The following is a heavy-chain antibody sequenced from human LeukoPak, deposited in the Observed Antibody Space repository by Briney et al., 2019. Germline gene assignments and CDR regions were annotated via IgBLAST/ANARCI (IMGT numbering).Heavy chain of an antibody. D-gene: IGHD6-19*01. CDR1: GFTFSTYA. J-gene: IGHJ4*02. Sequence: GGSLRLSCTASGFTFSTYAMSWVRQAPGKGLEWVSAISGSGGSTYYADSVKGRFTISRDNSKNTLFLQMNSLRAEDTAVYYCAKDSLVGGWLVGYSFDSWGQGTLVTVSS. CDR2: ISGSGGST. V-gene: IGHV3-23*01. CDR3: AKDSLVGGWLVGYSFDS.